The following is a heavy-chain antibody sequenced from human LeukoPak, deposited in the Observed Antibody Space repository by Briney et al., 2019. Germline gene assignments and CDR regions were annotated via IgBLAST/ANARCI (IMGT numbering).Heavy chain of an antibody. CDR2: IYTSGST. Sequence: SETLSLTCTVSGGSISSYYWSWIRQPAGKGLEWSGRIYTSGSTNYNPSLQSRVPLSVDPSKNPFSLKLSSVTAADPAVYYCARAYCGGDCYLDYWGQGTLVTVSS. CDR3: ARAYCGGDCYLDY. CDR1: GGSISSYY. J-gene: IGHJ4*02. D-gene: IGHD2-21*02. V-gene: IGHV4-4*07.